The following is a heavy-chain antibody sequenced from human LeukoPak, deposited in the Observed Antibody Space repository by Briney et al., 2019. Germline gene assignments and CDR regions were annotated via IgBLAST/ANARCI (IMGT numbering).Heavy chain of an antibody. CDR3: ARVVASWDYYYMDV. V-gene: IGHV3-21*01. J-gene: IGHJ6*03. D-gene: IGHD5-12*01. Sequence: GGSLRLSCAASGFTFSSYNMNWVRQAPGKGLEWVSSITSGSSYIYYADSVKGRFTISRDNAWNSLYLQINSLRAEDTAVYYCARVVASWDYYYMDVWGKGATVIVSS. CDR1: GFTFSSYN. CDR2: ITSGSSYI.